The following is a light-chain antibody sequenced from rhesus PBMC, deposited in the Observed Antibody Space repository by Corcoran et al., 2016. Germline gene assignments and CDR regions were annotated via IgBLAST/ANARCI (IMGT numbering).Light chain of an antibody. V-gene: IGKV1-74*01. CDR3: QHDYGIPFT. CDR1: ENANKY. CDR2: KAS. J-gene: IGKJ3*01. Sequence: DIQMTQSPSSLSTSVGDRATINCRTSENANKYLNCYQQKPGTASKHLIYKASTLQSGVPSRFSGSGSGTDYTFPLSSLQSENFATYYFQHDYGIPFTFCPGAKLDIE.